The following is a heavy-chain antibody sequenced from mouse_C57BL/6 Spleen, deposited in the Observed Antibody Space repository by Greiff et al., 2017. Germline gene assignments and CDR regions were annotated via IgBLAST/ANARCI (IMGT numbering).Heavy chain of an antibody. J-gene: IGHJ3*01. D-gene: IGHD2-4*01. CDR2: ISYSGST. Sequence: EVQLQESGPGMVKPSQSLSLTCTVTGYSITSGYDWHWIRHFPGNKLEWMGYISYSGSTNYNPSLKSRISLTHETSKNHFFLKLNSVTTEDTATYYCAILYDYAPWFAYWGQGTLVTVSA. CDR3: AILYDYAPWFAY. CDR1: GYSITSGYD. V-gene: IGHV3-1*01.